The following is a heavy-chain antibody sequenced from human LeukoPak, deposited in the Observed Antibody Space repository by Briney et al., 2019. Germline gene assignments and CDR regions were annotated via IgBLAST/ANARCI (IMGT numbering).Heavy chain of an antibody. CDR2: ISYDGSNK. V-gene: IGHV3-30*03. D-gene: IGHD6-19*01. CDR1: GGSFSGYY. J-gene: IGHJ4*02. Sequence: LSLTCAVYGGSFSGYYWSWIRQAPGKGLEWVAVISYDGSNKYYADSVKGRFTISRDNAKNTLYLQMNSLRAEDTAVYYCARGYSSGLHFDYWGQGTLVTVSS. CDR3: ARGYSSGLHFDY.